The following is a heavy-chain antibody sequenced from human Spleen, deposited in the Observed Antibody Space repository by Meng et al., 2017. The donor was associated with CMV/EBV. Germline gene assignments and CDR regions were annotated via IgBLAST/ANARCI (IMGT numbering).Heavy chain of an antibody. J-gene: IGHJ4*02. V-gene: IGHV4-39*07. Sequence: FYGGRVRKSPGKGLGCIGTNHYSGTSHYNPSLQSRITISIDTYNNQFSLKLDSVTAADTAVYYCARIERRRILEYCGSDCSTTDYWGQGTLVTVSS. CDR2: NHYSGTS. CDR1: FY. D-gene: IGHD2-21*02. CDR3: ARIERRRILEYCGSDCSTTDY.